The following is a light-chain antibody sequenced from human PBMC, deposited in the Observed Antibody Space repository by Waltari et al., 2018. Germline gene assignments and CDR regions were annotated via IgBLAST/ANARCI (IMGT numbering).Light chain of an antibody. V-gene: IGKV1-9*01. CDR3: QQLDKYPLT. Sequence: IQLTQSPSSLSASVGDKVTITCRASEGISTYLAWYQQQPGKAPKLLIYGTSTLQSGVPSRVSGSGSGTDFTLTISSLQPGEFATYYCQQLDKYPLTFGGGTKVEIK. CDR2: GTS. J-gene: IGKJ4*01. CDR1: EGISTY.